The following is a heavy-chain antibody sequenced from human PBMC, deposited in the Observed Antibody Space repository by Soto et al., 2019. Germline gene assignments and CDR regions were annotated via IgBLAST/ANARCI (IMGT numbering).Heavy chain of an antibody. J-gene: IGHJ3*02. D-gene: IGHD2-2*01. Sequence: PSETLSLTCAVSGYSISTNYYWGWLRQPPGKGLEWIGSIYHSGTTYYNPSLKSRVTISXXXXXXQXSXRXXXVTAPDTAVYYCARDLYAAIYDAFNIWGQGTMVT. CDR1: GYSISTNYY. V-gene: IGHV4-38-2*02. CDR2: IYHSGTT. CDR3: ARDLYAAIYDAFNI.